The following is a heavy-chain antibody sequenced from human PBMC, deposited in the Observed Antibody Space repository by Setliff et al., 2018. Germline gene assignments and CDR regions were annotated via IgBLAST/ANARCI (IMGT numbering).Heavy chain of an antibody. Sequence: GGSLRLSCAASGFTFSTYGLNWVRQAPGKGLEWISYLNNDGTTIYYADSVRGRFTISRDNAKNSLYLQMNSLRAEDTAVYYCARDRGRQLGYTGDAFDIWGQGTMVTVSS. CDR3: ARDRGRQLGYTGDAFDI. CDR1: GFTFSTYG. CDR2: LNNDGTTI. V-gene: IGHV3-48*04. D-gene: IGHD5-18*01. J-gene: IGHJ3*02.